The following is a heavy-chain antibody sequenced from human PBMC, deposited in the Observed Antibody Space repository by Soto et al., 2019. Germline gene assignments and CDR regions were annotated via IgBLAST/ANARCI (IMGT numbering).Heavy chain of an antibody. Sequence: EVQLVESGGGLVQPGGSLRLSCAASGFTFNKYWMTWVRQAPGKGLEWVANIQQVGSEKYYVDSVKGRFTISRDNADNSLYRQMNGLRAEDTAVYYCALGRTGLDVWGQGTTVTVSS. V-gene: IGHV3-7*01. CDR3: ALGRTGLDV. J-gene: IGHJ6*02. CDR2: IQQVGSEK. D-gene: IGHD7-27*01. CDR1: GFTFNKYW.